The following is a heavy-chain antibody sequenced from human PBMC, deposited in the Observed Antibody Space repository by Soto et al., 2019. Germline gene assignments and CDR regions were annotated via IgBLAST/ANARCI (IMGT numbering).Heavy chain of an antibody. CDR1: GGSISSTRHH. CDR2: LFYTGTT. J-gene: IGHJ4*02. CDR3: VRQREHCDGGSCYPPEY. V-gene: IGHV4-39*01. Sequence: QLQLQESGPGLVKPSETLSLTCTVSGGSISSTRHHWGWIRQSPERRLEWIGTLFYTGTTYYNPSLTGRVTMSVDTSKNQFSLIMTSMTAADTAVYYCVRQREHCDGGSCYPPEYWGPGALVTISS. D-gene: IGHD2-15*01.